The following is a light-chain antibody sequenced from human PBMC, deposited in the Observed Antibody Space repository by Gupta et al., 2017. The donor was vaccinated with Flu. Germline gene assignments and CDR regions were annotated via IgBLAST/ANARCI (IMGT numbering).Light chain of an antibody. CDR2: WAS. CDR3: QQYYATASWT. V-gene: IGKV4-1*01. J-gene: IGKJ1*01. CDR1: RSVLYNSNNKNY. Sequence: DIVMTQSPDSLAVSLGERATINCRSSRSVLYNSNNKNYLAWYQQKPGQPPKLLIYWASTRESGVPDRFSGSGSGTDFTLTISSLQAEDVAVYYCQQYYATASWTFGQGTNVEIK.